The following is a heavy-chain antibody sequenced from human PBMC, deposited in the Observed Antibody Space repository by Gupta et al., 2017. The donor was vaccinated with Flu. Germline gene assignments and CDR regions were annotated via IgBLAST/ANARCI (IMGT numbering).Heavy chain of an antibody. V-gene: IGHV3-49*03. CDR2: IRSKAYGGTT. CDR3: TSNACGDCSPPHY. Sequence: GFTFGDYAMSWFRQAPGKGLEWVGFIRSKAYGGTTEYAASVKGRFTISRDDSKSIAYLQMNSLKTEDTAVYYCTSNACGDCSPPHYWGQGTLVTVSS. J-gene: IGHJ4*02. CDR1: GFTFGDYA. D-gene: IGHD2-21*02.